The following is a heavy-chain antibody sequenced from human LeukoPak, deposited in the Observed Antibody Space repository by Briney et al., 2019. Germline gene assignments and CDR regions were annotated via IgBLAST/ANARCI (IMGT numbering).Heavy chain of an antibody. V-gene: IGHV1-69*13. D-gene: IGHD3-10*01. CDR2: IIPIFGTA. J-gene: IGHJ1*01. CDR3: ARGFDSEDYYGLGSPSYQH. Sequence: EASVKVSCKASGGTFSSYAISWVRQAPGQGLEWMGGIIPIFGTANYAQKFQGRVTITADESTSTAYMELSSLRSEDTAVYYCARGFDSEDYYGLGSPSYQHWGQGTLVTVSS. CDR1: GGTFSSYA.